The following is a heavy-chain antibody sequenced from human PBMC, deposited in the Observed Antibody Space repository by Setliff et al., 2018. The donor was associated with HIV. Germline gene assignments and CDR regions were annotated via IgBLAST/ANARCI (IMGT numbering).Heavy chain of an antibody. V-gene: IGHV4-39*02. J-gene: IGHJ6*04. CDR2: IYHSGST. D-gene: IGHD6-19*01. CDR1: GGSISSSNYY. Sequence: SETLSLTCSVSGGSISSSNYYWGWIRQPPGKRLEWIGSIYHSGSTYYNPSLKSRVTISVDTSKNYFSLKLTSVTAADTAVYYCASPFGAVAGTMDVWGKGTTVTAPQ. CDR3: ASPFGAVAGTMDV.